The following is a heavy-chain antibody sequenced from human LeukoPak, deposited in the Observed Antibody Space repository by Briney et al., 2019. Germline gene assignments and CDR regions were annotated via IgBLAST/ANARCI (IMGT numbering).Heavy chain of an antibody. V-gene: IGHV1-2*02. CDR2: INPNSGGT. Sequence: GASVKVSCKASGYTFTGYYMHWVRQAPGQGLEGMGWINPNSGGTNYAQKFQGRVTITRDTSISTAYMELSRLRSDDTAVYYCARGVVPAANDYYYYMDVWGKGTTVTVSS. CDR3: ARGVVPAANDYYYYMDV. D-gene: IGHD2-2*01. J-gene: IGHJ6*03. CDR1: GYTFTGYY.